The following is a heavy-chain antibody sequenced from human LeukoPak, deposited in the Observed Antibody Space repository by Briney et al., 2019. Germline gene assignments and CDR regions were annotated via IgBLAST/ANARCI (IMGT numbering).Heavy chain of an antibody. D-gene: IGHD6-19*01. Sequence: PSETLSLTCSVSGGSISSYYWSWIRQPPGKGLEWIGYIYYSGSTNYNPSLKSRATISVDTSKNQFSLKLSSVTAADTAVYYCARGTLYRGWSYYLDFWGQGSQVTVSS. CDR3: ARGTLYRGWSYYLDF. V-gene: IGHV4-59*01. J-gene: IGHJ4*02. CDR2: IYYSGST. CDR1: GGSISSYY.